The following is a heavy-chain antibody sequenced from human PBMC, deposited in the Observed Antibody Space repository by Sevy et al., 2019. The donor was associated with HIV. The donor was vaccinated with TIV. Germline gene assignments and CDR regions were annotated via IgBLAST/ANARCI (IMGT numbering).Heavy chain of an antibody. V-gene: IGHV3-30-3*01. CDR2: ISSNGDYG. J-gene: IGHJ4*02. D-gene: IGHD1-26*01. CDR1: GFTFRTYA. CDR3: ARGPEWELTSFLSH. Sequence: GGSLRLSCAASGFTFRTYAFHWVRQAPGRGLEWIGLISSNGDYGLYATSVRGRFTISRDNSMNILYLQMTSLTPDDTAVYYCARGPEWELTSFLSHWGQGTLVTVSS.